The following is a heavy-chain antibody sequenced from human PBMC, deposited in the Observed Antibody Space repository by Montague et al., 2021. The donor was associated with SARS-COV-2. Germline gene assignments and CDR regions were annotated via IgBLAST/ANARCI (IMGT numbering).Heavy chain of an antibody. D-gene: IGHD2-15*01. J-gene: IGHJ5*02. CDR2: IYYSWST. CDR3: ARLEEGDCSGGSCYSSWFDP. Sequence: SETLSLTCTVSGGSISSYYWSWIRQPPGKGLDWIGYIYYSWSTNYNPSLKSRVTISVDTSKNQFSLKLSSVTAADTAVYYCARLEEGDCSGGSCYSSWFDPWGQGTLDTVSS. V-gene: IGHV4-59*08. CDR1: GGSISSYY.